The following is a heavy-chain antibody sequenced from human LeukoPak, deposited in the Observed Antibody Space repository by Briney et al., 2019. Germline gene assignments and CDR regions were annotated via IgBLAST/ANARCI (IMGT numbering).Heavy chain of an antibody. Sequence: GGSLRLSCAASGFTFSSSAMSWVRQAPGKGLEWVSAISYSGITFYADSVTGRFTISRDISKNTLYLQMNSLRAEDTAVYYCARVISSGGMDGWGQGTTVTVSS. J-gene: IGHJ6*02. D-gene: IGHD3-22*01. CDR3: ARVISSGGMDG. CDR1: GFTFSSSA. CDR2: ISYSGIT. V-gene: IGHV3-23*01.